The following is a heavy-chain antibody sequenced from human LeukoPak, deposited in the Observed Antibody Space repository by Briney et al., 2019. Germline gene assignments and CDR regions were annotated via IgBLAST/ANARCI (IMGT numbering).Heavy chain of an antibody. CDR3: AKVPSKYYYDSSGYYYASPYFDY. CDR2: ISGSGGST. D-gene: IGHD3-22*01. Sequence: PGGSLRLSCAASGFTFSSYAMSWVRQAPGKGLEWVSAISGSGGSTYYADSVKGRFTISRDNSKNTLYLQMNSLRAEDTAVYYRAKVPSKYYYDSSGYYYASPYFDYWGQGTLVTVSS. J-gene: IGHJ4*02. V-gene: IGHV3-23*01. CDR1: GFTFSSYA.